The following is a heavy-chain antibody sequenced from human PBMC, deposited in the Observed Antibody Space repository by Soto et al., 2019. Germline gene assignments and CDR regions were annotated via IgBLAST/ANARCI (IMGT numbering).Heavy chain of an antibody. CDR3: ARDSAPRGSGSYIYYYYYGMDV. CDR1: GGTFSSYA. V-gene: IGHV1-69*13. J-gene: IGHJ6*02. D-gene: IGHD3-10*01. Sequence: SVKVSCKASGGTFSSYAISWVRQAPGQGLEWMGGIIPIFGTANYAQKFQGRVTITADESTSTAYMELSSLRSEDTAVYYCARDSAPRGSGSYIYYYYYGMDVWGQGTKVTVSS. CDR2: IIPIFGTA.